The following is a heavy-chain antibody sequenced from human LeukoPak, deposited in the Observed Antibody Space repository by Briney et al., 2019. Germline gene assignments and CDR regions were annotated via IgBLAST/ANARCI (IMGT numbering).Heavy chain of an antibody. CDR2: IDHIGSN. D-gene: IGHD3-22*01. J-gene: IGHJ3*02. CDR3: ARVPRPYYDSSGPRYTFDI. V-gene: IGHV4-4*02. Sequence: SETLSLTCAVSGGSLSSSHWWSWVGQPPGKGLEWIGVIDHIGSNNYNPSLKSRVNISIHRSKNHFSLRLRSVTAADTALYYCARVPRPYYDSSGPRYTFDIWGEGTMVTVSS. CDR1: GGSLSSSHW.